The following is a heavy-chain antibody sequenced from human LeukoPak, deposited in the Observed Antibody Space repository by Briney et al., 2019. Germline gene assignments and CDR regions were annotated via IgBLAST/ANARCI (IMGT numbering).Heavy chain of an antibody. J-gene: IGHJ6*03. Sequence: PGGSLRLSCAASGFTFTNYWMHWVRQAPGKELAWVSRISSDGTSTSYADSVKGRFTISRDNAKNTLSLQMNSLRDEDTAVYYCVRTSSGIYNYWSGSFHKDYFYYMDAWGEGTTVTVSS. CDR3: VRTSSGIYNYWSGSFHKDYFYYMDA. D-gene: IGHD3-3*01. V-gene: IGHV3-74*01. CDR1: GFTFTNYW. CDR2: ISSDGTST.